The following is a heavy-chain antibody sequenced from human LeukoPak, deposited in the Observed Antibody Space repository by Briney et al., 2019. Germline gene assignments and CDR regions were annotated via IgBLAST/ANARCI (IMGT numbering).Heavy chain of an antibody. CDR2: IYYSGST. CDR3: ARAQYYYGSGSYRTFDY. V-gene: IGHV4-30-4*01. CDR1: GDSISSGDYY. D-gene: IGHD3-10*01. Sequence: SETLSLTCTVSGDSISSGDYYWSWIRQPPGKGLEWIGYIYYSGSTYYNPSLKSRVTISVDTSKNQFSLKLSSVTAADTAVYYCARAQYYYGSGSYRTFDYWGQGTLVTVST. J-gene: IGHJ4*02.